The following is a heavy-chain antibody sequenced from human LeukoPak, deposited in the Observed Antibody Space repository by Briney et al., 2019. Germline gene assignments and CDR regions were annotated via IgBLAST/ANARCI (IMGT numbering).Heavy chain of an antibody. D-gene: IGHD2-2*01. Sequence: ASVKVSCKASGYTFTSYDINWVRQATGQGLEWMGWMHPNSGNTGYAQKFQGRVTITRNTSISTAYMELSSLRSEDTAVYYCARVIENCSSTSCYLPGGDDAFDIWGQGTMVTVSS. CDR3: ARVIENCSSTSCYLPGGDDAFDI. V-gene: IGHV1-8*03. J-gene: IGHJ3*02. CDR2: MHPNSGNT. CDR1: GYTFTSYD.